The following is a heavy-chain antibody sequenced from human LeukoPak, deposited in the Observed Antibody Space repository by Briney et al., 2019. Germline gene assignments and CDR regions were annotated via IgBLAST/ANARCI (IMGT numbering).Heavy chain of an antibody. CDR3: ARGWNSFDY. Sequence: SQTLSLTCAISGDSVSSNSAAWNWIRQSPSRGLEWVGRTYYRSKRYNNYAVSVESRITINPDTPKNQFSLQLNSGTPDDTAVYYCARGWNSFDYWGQGALVTVSS. J-gene: IGHJ4*02. CDR2: TYYRSKRYN. D-gene: IGHD1-1*01. CDR1: GDSVSSNSAA. V-gene: IGHV6-1*01.